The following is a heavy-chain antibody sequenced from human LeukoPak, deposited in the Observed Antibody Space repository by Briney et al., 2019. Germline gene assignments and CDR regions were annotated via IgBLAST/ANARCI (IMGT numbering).Heavy chain of an antibody. CDR1: GYTFTGYY. CDR3: ARDRATYYDFWSGYLVDY. V-gene: IGHV1-2*02. J-gene: IGHJ4*02. CDR2: INPNSGGT. D-gene: IGHD3-3*01. Sequence: ASVTVSCKASGYTFTGYYMHWVRQAPGQGLVWVGWINPNSGGTNYAQKFQGRVTMTRDTSISTAYMELSRLRSDDTAVYYCARDRATYYDFWSGYLVDYWGQGTLVTVSS.